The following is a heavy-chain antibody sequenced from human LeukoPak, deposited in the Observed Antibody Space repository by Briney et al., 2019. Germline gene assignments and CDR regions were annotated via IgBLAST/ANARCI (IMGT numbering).Heavy chain of an antibody. CDR2: IYSGGST. CDR3: AREVGGSAFDI. J-gene: IGHJ3*02. D-gene: IGHD3-16*01. V-gene: IGHV3-53*04. CDR1: GFTVSSNY. Sequence: GESLRLSCAASGFTVSSNYVSWVRQAPGKGLEWVSIIYSGGSTYYADSVKGRFTISRHNSKNTLYLQMNSLRAEDTAVYYCAREVGGSAFDIWGQGTMVTVSS.